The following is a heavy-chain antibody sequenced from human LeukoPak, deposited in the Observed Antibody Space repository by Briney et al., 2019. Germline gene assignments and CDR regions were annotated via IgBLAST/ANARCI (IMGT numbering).Heavy chain of an antibody. CDR2: IYHTGGT. CDR3: ARERGGSKLSGLYGRDYYYMDV. CDR1: GDSISGTTNW. J-gene: IGHJ6*03. V-gene: IGHV4-4*02. Sequence: SDTLSLTCTVSGDSISGTTNWWPRVRQPPGKGLEWLGEIYHTGGTNCNRYLKIQIPISVDKSLNQFSLKVNSLTDADTAVYFCARERGGSKLSGLYGRDYYYMDVWGKGTTVTVSS. D-gene: IGHD3-16*01.